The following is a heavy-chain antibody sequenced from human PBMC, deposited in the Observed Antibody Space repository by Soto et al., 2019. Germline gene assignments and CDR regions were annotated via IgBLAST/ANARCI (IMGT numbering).Heavy chain of an antibody. D-gene: IGHD6-6*01. CDR3: AKLPRGSSPENDY. J-gene: IGHJ4*02. V-gene: IGHV3-23*01. CDR2: LNSSGGTT. CDR1: GFTFSIYA. Sequence: GGSLRLSCAASGFTFSIYAMTWVRQAPGKGLEWVSGLNSSGGTTHYADSVKGRFTISRDNSKNTLFLQMNSLRAEDTAVYYCAKLPRGSSPENDYWGQGTLVTVSS.